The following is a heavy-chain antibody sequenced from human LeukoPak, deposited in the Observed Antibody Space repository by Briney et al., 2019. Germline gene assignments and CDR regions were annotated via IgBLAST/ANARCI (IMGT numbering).Heavy chain of an antibody. J-gene: IGHJ5*02. CDR3: ATAAGVVDLNWFDP. V-gene: IGHV1-24*01. D-gene: IGHD3-22*01. CDR1: GYTHTELS. Sequence: ASVKVSCKVSGYTHTELSMHWVRQAPGKGLEWMGGFDPEDGETIYAQKFQGRVTMTEDTSTDTAYMELSSLRSEDTAVYYCATAAGVVDLNWFDPWGQGTLVTVSS. CDR2: FDPEDGET.